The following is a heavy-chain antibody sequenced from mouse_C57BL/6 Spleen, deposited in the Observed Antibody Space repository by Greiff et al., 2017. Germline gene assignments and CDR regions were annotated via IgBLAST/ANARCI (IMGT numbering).Heavy chain of an antibody. CDR3: ARGDDYDGPHFDY. J-gene: IGHJ2*01. D-gene: IGHD2-4*01. CDR2: INPYTGGT. CDR1: GYTFTDYY. V-gene: IGHV1-19*01. Sequence: EVQLQQSGPVLVKPGASVKMSCKASGYTFTDYYMNWVKQSHGKSLEWIGVINPYTGGTSYNQKFKGKATLTVDKASSTAYMELNSLTSEDSAVYDCARGDDYDGPHFDYWGQGTTLTVSS.